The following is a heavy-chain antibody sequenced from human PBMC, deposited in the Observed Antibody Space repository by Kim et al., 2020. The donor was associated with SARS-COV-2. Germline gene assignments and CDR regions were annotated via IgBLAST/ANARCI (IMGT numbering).Heavy chain of an antibody. V-gene: IGHV3-9*01. CDR3: AKDNYYDSSGYFDY. J-gene: IGHJ4*02. Sequence: ADSVKGRFTISRDNTKTSLYLQMNSLRVEDTALYYCAKDNYYDSSGYFDYWGQGTLVTVSS. D-gene: IGHD3-22*01.